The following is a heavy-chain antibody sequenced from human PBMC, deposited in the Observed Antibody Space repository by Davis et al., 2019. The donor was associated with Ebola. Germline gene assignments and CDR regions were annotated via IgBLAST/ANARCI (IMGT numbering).Heavy chain of an antibody. Sequence: PGGSLRLSCAASGFTVSSNYMSWVRQAPGKGLEWVSVIYSGGSTYYADSVKGRFTISRDNSKNTLYLQMNSLRAEDTAVYYCAKALFVTTSWFDPWGQGTLVTVSS. V-gene: IGHV3-53*01. CDR2: IYSGGST. J-gene: IGHJ5*02. CDR3: AKALFVTTSWFDP. D-gene: IGHD1-1*01. CDR1: GFTVSSNY.